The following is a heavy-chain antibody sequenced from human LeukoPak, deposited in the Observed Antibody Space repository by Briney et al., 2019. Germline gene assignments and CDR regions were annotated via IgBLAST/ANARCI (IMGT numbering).Heavy chain of an antibody. CDR1: GYTFTSYG. CDR3: AREYVVVPAAIGAFDI. V-gene: IGHV1-18*04. D-gene: IGHD2-2*01. CDR2: ISAYNGNT. J-gene: IGHJ3*02. Sequence: ASVKVSCMASGYTFTSYGISWVRQAPGQGLEWMGWISAYNGNTNYAQKLQGRVTMTTDTSTSTAYMELRSLRSDDTAVYYCAREYVVVPAAIGAFDIWGQGTMVTVSS.